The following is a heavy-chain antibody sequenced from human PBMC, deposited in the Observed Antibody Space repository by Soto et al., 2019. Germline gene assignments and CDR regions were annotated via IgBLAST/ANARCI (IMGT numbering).Heavy chain of an antibody. J-gene: IGHJ6*02. D-gene: IGHD3-9*01. CDR2: ISGSGGGT. CDR3: AKGEYRYFDWSHGMDV. V-gene: IGHV3-23*01. Sequence: GGSLRLSCAASGFTFSSYAMSWVRQAPGKGLEWVSAISGSGGGTYYADSVKGRFTISRDNSKNTLYLQMNSLRAEDTAVYYCAKGEYRYFDWSHGMDVWGQGTTVTVSS. CDR1: GFTFSSYA.